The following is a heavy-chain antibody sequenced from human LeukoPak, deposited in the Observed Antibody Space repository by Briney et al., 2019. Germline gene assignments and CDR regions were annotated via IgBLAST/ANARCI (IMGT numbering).Heavy chain of an antibody. CDR1: GGTFSSYA. CDR3: ARKGYGARAFDI. Sequence: SVKVSCKASGGTFSSYAISWVRQAPGQGLKWMGGIIPIFGTANYAQKFQGRVTITADESTSTAYMELSSLRSEDTAVYYCARKGYGARAFDIWGQGTMVTVSS. J-gene: IGHJ3*02. D-gene: IGHD4-17*01. CDR2: IIPIFGTA. V-gene: IGHV1-69*01.